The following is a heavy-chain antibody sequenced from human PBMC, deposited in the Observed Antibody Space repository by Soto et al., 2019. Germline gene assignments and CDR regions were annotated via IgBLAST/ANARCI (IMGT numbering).Heavy chain of an antibody. CDR2: IDPSDSCT. CDR1: GYSFTSYW. CDR3: ARHMGHDYYYGMDV. V-gene: IGHV5-10-1*01. D-gene: IGHD2-21*01. J-gene: IGHJ6*01. Sequence: GESLKISCKGSGYSFTSYWISWVRQMPGKGLEWMGRIDPSDSCTNYSPSFQGHVTISADKSISTAYLQWSSLKASDTAMYYCARHMGHDYYYGMDVWGQGTTVTVSS.